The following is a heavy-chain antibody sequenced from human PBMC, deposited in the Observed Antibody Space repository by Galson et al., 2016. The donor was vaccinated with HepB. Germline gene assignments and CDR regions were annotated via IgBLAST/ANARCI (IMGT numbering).Heavy chain of an antibody. CDR3: VRGQEWSLSVTAFDM. CDR1: GFIFSGHW. V-gene: IGHV3-7*04. CDR2: MKQDGTES. J-gene: IGHJ3*02. Sequence: SLRLSCAASGFIFSGHWMGWVRQAPGQGLEWVAYMKQDGTESFYVDSVRGRFTVSRDNAKNSLYLQMNSLTAEDTAIYYCVRGQEWSLSVTAFDMWGQGTMVTVSS. D-gene: IGHD3-3*01.